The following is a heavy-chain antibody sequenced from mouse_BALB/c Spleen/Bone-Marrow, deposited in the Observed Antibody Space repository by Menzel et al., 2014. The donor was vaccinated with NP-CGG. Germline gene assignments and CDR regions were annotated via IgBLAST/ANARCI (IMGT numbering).Heavy chain of an antibody. CDR1: GYTFTIYW. V-gene: IGHV1-69*02. CDR3: ARRNYYGSHYWYFDV. J-gene: IGHJ1*01. D-gene: IGHD1-1*01. CDR2: IDPSDSDA. Sequence: QVQLQQSGAELVKPGASVKLSRKASGYTFTIYWMHWVKQRPGQGLEWIGEIDPSDSDANYNQKFKGKATLTVDKSSTTAYMQLSSLTSEDSAVYYCARRNYYGSHYWYFDVWGAGTTVTVSS.